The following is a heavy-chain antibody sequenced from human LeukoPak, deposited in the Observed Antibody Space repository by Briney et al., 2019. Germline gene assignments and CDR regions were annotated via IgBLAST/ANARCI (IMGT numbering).Heavy chain of an antibody. Sequence: GGSLRLSCAASGFTFSNYGMNWVRQSPGKGLEWVSGINRNGGSTGYADSVKGRFTISRDNAKNSLYLQMNSLRAEDTALYHCASGCSGGSCYYYYYMDVWGKGTTVTISS. J-gene: IGHJ6*03. CDR1: GFTFSNYG. CDR3: ASGCSGGSCYYYYYMDV. CDR2: INRNGGST. D-gene: IGHD2-15*01. V-gene: IGHV3-20*01.